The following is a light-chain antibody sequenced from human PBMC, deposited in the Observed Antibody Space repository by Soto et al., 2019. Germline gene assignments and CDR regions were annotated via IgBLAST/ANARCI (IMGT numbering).Light chain of an antibody. CDR1: QSVYSS. CDR3: QQYDNWPPLT. CDR2: GAS. V-gene: IGKV3-15*01. Sequence: ETVMTQSPATLSVSPGERATLSCRASQSVYSSLAWYQQKPGQAPRLLIYGASTRATGIPARFSGSGSGTEFTLTISSLQSEDFAVYYCQQYDNWPPLTFGGGTKVDIK. J-gene: IGKJ4*01.